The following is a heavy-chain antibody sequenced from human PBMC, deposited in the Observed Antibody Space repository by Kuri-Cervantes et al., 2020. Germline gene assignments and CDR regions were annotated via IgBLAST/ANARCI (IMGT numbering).Heavy chain of an antibody. CDR2: IYSGGDT. V-gene: IGHV3-53*01. D-gene: IGHD3-10*01. J-gene: IGHJ4*02. CDR1: GFTVSGNY. CDR3: ARDYDSGKVAPSD. Sequence: GESLKISCAASGFTVSGNYMSWVRQGPGKGLEWVSVIYSGGDTYYADSVRGRFTVSRDNSKNTLYLQMNNLRAEDTAVYYCARDYDSGKVAPSDWGQGTLVTVSS.